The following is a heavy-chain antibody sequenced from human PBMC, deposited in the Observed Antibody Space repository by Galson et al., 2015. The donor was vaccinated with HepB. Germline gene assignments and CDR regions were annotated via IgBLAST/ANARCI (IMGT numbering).Heavy chain of an antibody. D-gene: IGHD3-3*01. CDR1: GFTFSNYV. J-gene: IGHJ3*02. Sequence: SLRLSCAASGFTFSNYVMRWVRQAPGKGLEWVSGISGSGGTTYYADSVKGRFTISRDNSKNTLYLQMNSLRAEDTAVYYCAKDLLHYYDFWSGYSLDAFDIWGQGTMVTVSS. CDR2: ISGSGGTT. V-gene: IGHV3-23*01. CDR3: AKDLLHYYDFWSGYSLDAFDI.